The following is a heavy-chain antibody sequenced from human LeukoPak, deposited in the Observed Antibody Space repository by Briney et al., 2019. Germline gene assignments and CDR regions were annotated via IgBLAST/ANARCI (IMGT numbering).Heavy chain of an antibody. CDR2: ISGNGGST. CDR1: GFTFSIYA. Sequence: GGSPRLSCAASGFTFSIYAMSWVRQAPGKGLEWVSAISGNGGSTYYTDSVKGRFTISRDNSRNTLYVQMTRLTAEDTAVYYCAKHRDVTSKGSGLGSLGQGTLVTVSS. J-gene: IGHJ5*01. D-gene: IGHD2-15*01. V-gene: IGHV3-23*01. CDR3: AKHRDVTSKGSGLGS.